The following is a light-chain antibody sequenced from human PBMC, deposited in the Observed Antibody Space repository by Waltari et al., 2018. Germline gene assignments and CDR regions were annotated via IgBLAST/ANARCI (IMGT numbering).Light chain of an antibody. V-gene: IGKV1-5*01. Sequence: IQMTQSPSALSASVGDRVTIPCRASQRINTWMAWYQQRPGKAPKVLIYDVSTLESGVPSRFSGSGSDTEFTLTISSLQPDDFATYYCQQYNGYSGTFGQGTKVEIK. J-gene: IGKJ1*01. CDR1: QRINTW. CDR3: QQYNGYSGT. CDR2: DVS.